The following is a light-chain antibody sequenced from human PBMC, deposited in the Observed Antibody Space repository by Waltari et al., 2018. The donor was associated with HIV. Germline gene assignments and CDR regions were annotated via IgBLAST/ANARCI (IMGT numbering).Light chain of an antibody. CDR3: GTCDSGLSAVV. CDR2: DCY. V-gene: IGLV1-51*01. Sequence: QSVLTQPPSVSAAPGQRVTISCSGSSSNIGSNDVSWYQQLPGTAPKLLIFDCYKRPSVCPDRFAGSKSGTSATLCITGLQTGDEADYYCGTCDSGLSAVVFGGGTKLTVL. CDR1: SSNIGSND. J-gene: IGLJ3*02.